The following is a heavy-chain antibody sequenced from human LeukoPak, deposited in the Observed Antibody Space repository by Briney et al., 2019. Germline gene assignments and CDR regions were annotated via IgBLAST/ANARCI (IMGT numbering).Heavy chain of an antibody. V-gene: IGHV3-7*03. J-gene: IGHJ6*02. CDR2: IKQDGSEK. D-gene: IGHD2-21*02. CDR3: ARYCGGDCYGMDV. Sequence: PGGSLRLSCAASGLTFSTYWMSWVRQAPGKGLEWVANIKQDGSEKYYVDSVKGRFTISRDNAKSSLYLQMNSLRAEDTAVYYCARYCGGDCYGMDVWGQGTTVTVSS. CDR1: GLTFSTYW.